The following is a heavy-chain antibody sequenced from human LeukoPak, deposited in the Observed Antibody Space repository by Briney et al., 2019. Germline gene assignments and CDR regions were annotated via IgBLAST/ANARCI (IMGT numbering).Heavy chain of an antibody. V-gene: IGHV3-30*18. D-gene: IGHD3-3*01. CDR2: ISYDGSNK. CDR3: AKDIQYYDFWSGYYRYYYGMDV. J-gene: IGHJ6*02. Sequence: PGGSLRLSCAASGFTFSSYGMHWVRQAPGKGLEWVAVISYDGSNKYYADSVKGRFTISRDNSKNTLYLQMNSLRAEDTAVYYCAKDIQYYDFWSGYYRYYYGMDVWGQGTTVTVSS. CDR1: GFTFSSYG.